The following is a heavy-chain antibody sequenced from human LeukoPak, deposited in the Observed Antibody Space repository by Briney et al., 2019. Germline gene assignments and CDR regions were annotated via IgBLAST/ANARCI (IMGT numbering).Heavy chain of an antibody. Sequence: TGGSLRLSCSASGFTFSWHAMHWVRQAPGKGLEYVSAISSNGGSTYYADSVKGRFTISRDNSKNTLYLQMSSLRAEDTAVFYCVRTSSVYSPIWGQGTMVTVS. J-gene: IGHJ3*02. CDR3: VRTSSVYSPI. CDR1: GFTFSWHA. D-gene: IGHD3-22*01. V-gene: IGHV3-64D*06. CDR2: ISSNGGST.